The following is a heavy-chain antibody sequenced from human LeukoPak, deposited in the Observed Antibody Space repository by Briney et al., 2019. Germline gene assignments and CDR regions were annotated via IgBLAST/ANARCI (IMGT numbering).Heavy chain of an antibody. D-gene: IGHD6-19*01. V-gene: IGHV4-59*01. CDR2: IYYSGST. CDR3: ARERLAVAGIFYAFDI. Sequence: SETLSLTCTVSGGSISSYYWSWIRQPPGKGLEWIGYIYYSGSTNYNPSLKSRVTISVDTSKNQFSLKLSSVTAADTAVYYCARERLAVAGIFYAFDIWGQGTMVTVSS. J-gene: IGHJ3*02. CDR1: GGSISSYY.